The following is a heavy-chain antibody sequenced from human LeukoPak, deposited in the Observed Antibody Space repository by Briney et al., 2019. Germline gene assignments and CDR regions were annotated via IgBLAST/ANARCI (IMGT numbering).Heavy chain of an antibody. CDR1: GYSFSSYW. Sequence: GESLKISCKASGYSFSSYWLGWVRPMPGKGLEWMGIIYPGDSETRYSPSFQGQVTISADKSINTAYLQWSSLKASDTAIYYCAKHAESGGDSYFYFDYWGQGTLVTASS. J-gene: IGHJ4*02. CDR2: IYPGDSET. D-gene: IGHD2-21*02. V-gene: IGHV5-51*01. CDR3: AKHAESGGDSYFYFDY.